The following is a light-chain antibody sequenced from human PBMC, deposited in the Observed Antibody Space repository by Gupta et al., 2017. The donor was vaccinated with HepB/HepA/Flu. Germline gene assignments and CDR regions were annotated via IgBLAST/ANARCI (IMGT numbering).Light chain of an antibody. V-gene: IGKV4-1*01. CDR2: WGS. J-gene: IGKJ2*01. Sequence: DIVMTQSPDSLAVSLGERATINCKSSQSVWGGPNNKNYLAWYQQKPGQSPKLLIYWGSTRESGVPDRFSGRGSGTDFTLTISSLQAEDVAVYYCQHEHNPPYTFGQGTKLEIK. CDR3: QHEHNPPYT. CDR1: QSVWGGPNNKNY.